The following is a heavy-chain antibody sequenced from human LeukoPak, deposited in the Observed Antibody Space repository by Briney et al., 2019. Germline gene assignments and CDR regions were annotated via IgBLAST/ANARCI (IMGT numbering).Heavy chain of an antibody. D-gene: IGHD1-26*01. V-gene: IGHV1-18*01. J-gene: IGHJ5*02. CDR3: ARVGKEWELQDWFDP. Sequence: ASVKVSCKASGYTFSSYGISWVRQAPGQGLKWMGWISGYNANTNYAQKLQGRVTMTTDTSTSTAYMELRSLRSDDTAVYYCARVGKEWELQDWFDPWGQGTLVTVSS. CDR1: GYTFSSYG. CDR2: ISGYNANT.